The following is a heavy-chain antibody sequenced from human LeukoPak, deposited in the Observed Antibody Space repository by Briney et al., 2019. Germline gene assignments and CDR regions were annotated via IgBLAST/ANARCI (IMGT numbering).Heavy chain of an antibody. V-gene: IGHV1-69*04. Sequence: SVTVSFKASGGTFISYAIRWVRQAPGQGLEWMGRIIPIRGIANYAHKFQGRVTITMDKSTITAYMELSRLRSEDTAVYYCERDNRSMGATDGDAFDIWGQGTMVTVSS. D-gene: IGHD1-26*01. CDR1: GGTFISYA. J-gene: IGHJ3*02. CDR2: IIPIRGIA. CDR3: ERDNRSMGATDGDAFDI.